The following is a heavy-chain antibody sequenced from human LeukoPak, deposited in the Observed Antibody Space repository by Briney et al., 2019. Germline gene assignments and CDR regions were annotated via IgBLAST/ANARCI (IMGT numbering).Heavy chain of an antibody. J-gene: IGHJ6*02. D-gene: IGHD3-10*02. Sequence: LRLFRESSGFSHRGYGMQWAPQAPARGLEGVELNWSAGTNEFKADAGKGGFTISRDSSENIVHLHMNSLRGDDTALYYCASEVVRGYGMDVWGQGTTVTVSS. CDR3: ASEVVRGYGMDV. V-gene: IGHV3-33*01. CDR2: NWSAGTNE. CDR1: GFSHRGYG.